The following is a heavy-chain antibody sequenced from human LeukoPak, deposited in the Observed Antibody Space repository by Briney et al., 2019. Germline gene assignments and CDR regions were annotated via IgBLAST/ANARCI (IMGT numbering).Heavy chain of an antibody. J-gene: IGHJ6*02. D-gene: IGHD2-15*01. CDR1: GFTVSSNY. CDR2: IYSGGST. Sequence: GGSLRLSCAASGFTVSSNYMSWVRQAPGKGPEWVSVIYSGGSTYYADSVKGRFTISRDNSKNTLYLQMNSLRAEDTAVYYCARDRPIYCSGGSCYRVKNYYYYGMDVWGQGTTVTVSS. CDR3: ARDRPIYCSGGSCYRVKNYYYYGMDV. V-gene: IGHV3-66*01.